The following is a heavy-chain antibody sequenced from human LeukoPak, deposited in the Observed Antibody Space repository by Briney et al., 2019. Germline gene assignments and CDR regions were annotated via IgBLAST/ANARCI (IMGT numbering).Heavy chain of an antibody. CDR2: IIPIFGTA. J-gene: IGHJ6*04. D-gene: IGHD3-9*01. Sequence: SSVKVSCKASGGTFSSYAISLVRQAPGQGLEWMGGIIPIFGTANYAQKFQGRVTITADESTSTAYMELSSLRSEDADVYYCARGDFDPGMDVWRRGPTVTVSS. CDR1: GGTFSSYA. CDR3: ARGDFDPGMDV. V-gene: IGHV1-69*01.